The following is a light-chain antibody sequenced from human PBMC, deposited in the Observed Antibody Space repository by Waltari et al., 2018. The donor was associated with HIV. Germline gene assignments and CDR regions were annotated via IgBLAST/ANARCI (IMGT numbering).Light chain of an antibody. CDR2: SAS. Sequence: IVLPQSPATLSLSPGERATLSCRASQSVSNNYLAWYQQKPGQAPRLLINSASSRATGIPDRFSGSGSGTDFTLTISRLEPEVYAVYYCQQYCCSPLTFGGGTKVEIK. CDR1: QSVSNNY. J-gene: IGKJ4*01. CDR3: QQYCCSPLT. V-gene: IGKV3-20*01.